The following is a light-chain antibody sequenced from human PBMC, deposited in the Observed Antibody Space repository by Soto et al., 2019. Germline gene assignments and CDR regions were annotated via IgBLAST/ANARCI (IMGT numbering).Light chain of an antibody. CDR2: GAS. CDR1: QSGSSES. V-gene: IGKV3-20*01. J-gene: IGKJ2*01. CDR3: QQYGSSSYT. Sequence: IVLTQSPGTLSLSPGERATLSCRASQSGSSESLDWYQQKPCQAPRLLIYGASTRAAGIPDRFSGSGSGTDFTLTISRLDPEDFAVYYCQQYGSSSYTFGQGTKLEIK.